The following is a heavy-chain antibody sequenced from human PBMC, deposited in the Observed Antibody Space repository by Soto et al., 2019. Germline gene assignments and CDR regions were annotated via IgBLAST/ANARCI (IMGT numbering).Heavy chain of an antibody. CDR3: ARQSSSYYYYYGMDV. CDR2: IYYSGST. CDR1: GGSISSSSYY. V-gene: IGHV4-39*01. D-gene: IGHD6-6*01. Sequence: SETLSLTCTVSGGSISSSSYYWGWIRQPPGKGLEWIGSIYYSGSTYYNPSLKSRVTISVGTSKNQFSLKLSSVTAADTAVYYCARQSSSYYYYYGMDVWGQGTTVTVSS. J-gene: IGHJ6*02.